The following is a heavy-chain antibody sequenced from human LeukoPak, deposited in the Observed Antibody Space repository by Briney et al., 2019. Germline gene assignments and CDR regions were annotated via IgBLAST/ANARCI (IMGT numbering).Heavy chain of an antibody. V-gene: IGHV3-30*18. CDR3: AKWSGNRPLYYFDY. CDR2: ISSSDGNSK. J-gene: IGHJ4*02. CDR1: GFTFSSYG. D-gene: IGHD3-3*01. Sequence: GGSLRLSCAASGFTFSSYGMHWVRQAPGKGLEWVAAISSSDGNSKYYADSVKGRFTISRDNSKSTVYLQMNSLRADDTAVYYCAKWSGNRPLYYFDYWGQGTLVTVSS.